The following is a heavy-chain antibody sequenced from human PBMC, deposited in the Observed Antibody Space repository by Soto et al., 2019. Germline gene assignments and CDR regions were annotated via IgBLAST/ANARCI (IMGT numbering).Heavy chain of an antibody. CDR1: GFSLSTSGVG. CDR2: IYWDDDK. D-gene: IGHD4-4*01. V-gene: IGHV2-5*02. Sequence: QITVKESGPQLVKPSQTLTLTCAFSGFSLSTSGVGVGWVRQPPGKAPEWLALIYWDDDKRYRPSLKSRLSITKDTSKDQVVFTMTNMDPVDTATYYCVLQDWNNNNYYFDLWGRGTLVTVSS. CDR3: VLQDWNNNNYYFDL. J-gene: IGHJ2*01.